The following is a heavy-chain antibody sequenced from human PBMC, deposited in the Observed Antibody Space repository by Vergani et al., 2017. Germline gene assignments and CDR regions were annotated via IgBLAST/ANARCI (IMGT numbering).Heavy chain of an antibody. CDR3: ARVIRTGNYDFDY. J-gene: IGHJ4*02. CDR1: GFTFSSYW. V-gene: IGHV3-74*01. Sequence: EVQLVESGGGLVEPGGSLRLSCAASGFTFSSYWMHWVRQAPGKGLVWVSRINSDGSSTSYADSVKGRFTISRDKAKNTLYLQMNSLRAEATAVYYCARVIRTGNYDFDYWGQGTLVTVSS. D-gene: IGHD1-7*01. CDR2: INSDGSST.